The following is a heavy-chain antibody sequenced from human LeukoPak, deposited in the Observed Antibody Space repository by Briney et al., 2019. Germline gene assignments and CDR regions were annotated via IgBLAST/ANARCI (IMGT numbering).Heavy chain of an antibody. J-gene: IGHJ4*02. CDR3: AKGLSGGGQRGYFDY. V-gene: IGHV3-48*01. CDR2: ITTSSSAI. D-gene: IGHD4-23*01. Sequence: GGSLRLSCAASGFTFSSYSMNWVRQAPGKGLEWVSYITTSSSAIYYADSVKGRFTISRDNSKNTLYLQMNSLRAEDTAVYYCAKGLSGGGQRGYFDYWGQGTLVTVSS. CDR1: GFTFSSYS.